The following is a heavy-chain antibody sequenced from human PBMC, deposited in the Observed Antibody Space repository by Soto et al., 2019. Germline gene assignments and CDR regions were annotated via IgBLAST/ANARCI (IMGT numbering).Heavy chain of an antibody. CDR3: ARGPGEDYYYYYMDV. CDR1: GFTFSSYS. J-gene: IGHJ6*03. CDR2: ISSSSSYI. V-gene: IGHV3-21*01. Sequence: GGSLRLSCAASGFTFSSYSMNWVRQAPGKGLEWVSSISSSSSYIYYADSVKGRFTISRDNAKNSLYLQMNSLRAEDTAVYYCARGPGEDYYYYYMDVWGKGTTVTVSS.